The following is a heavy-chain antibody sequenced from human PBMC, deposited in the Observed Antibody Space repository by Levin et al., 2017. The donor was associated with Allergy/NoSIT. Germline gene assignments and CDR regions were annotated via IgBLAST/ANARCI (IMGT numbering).Heavy chain of an antibody. V-gene: IGHV3-9*01. J-gene: IGHJ6*02. CDR2: ISWNSGSI. Sequence: SLKISCAASGFTFDDYAMHWVRQAPGKGLEWVSGISWNSGSIGYADSVKGRFTISRDNAKNSLYLQMNSLRAEDTALYYCAKETQYSGSYTYYYGMDVWGQGTTVTVSS. D-gene: IGHD1-26*01. CDR1: GFTFDDYA. CDR3: AKETQYSGSYTYYYGMDV.